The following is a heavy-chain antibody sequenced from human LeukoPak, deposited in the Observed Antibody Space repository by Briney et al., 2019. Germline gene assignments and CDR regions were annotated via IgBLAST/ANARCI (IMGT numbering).Heavy chain of an antibody. D-gene: IGHD5/OR15-5a*01. V-gene: IGHV3-23*01. CDR3: AKSLRSTRQFDY. J-gene: IGHJ4*02. CDR2: ISGSGGST. CDR1: GFTFSSYA. Sequence: GGSLRLSCAASGFTFSSYAMSWVRQAPGKGLEWVSAISGSGGSTYYADSVKGWFTISRDNSKNTLYLQMNSLKAEDTAVYYCAKSLRSTRQFDYWGQGTLVTVSS.